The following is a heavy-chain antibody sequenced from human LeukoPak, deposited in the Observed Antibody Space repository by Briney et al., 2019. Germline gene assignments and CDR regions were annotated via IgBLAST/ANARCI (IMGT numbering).Heavy chain of an antibody. CDR1: SGSISSSSYY. CDR2: INHSGST. V-gene: IGHV4-39*07. CDR3: ARDGRFPPEVLPRYFDY. Sequence: PSETLSLTCTVSSGSISSSSYYWGWIRQPPGKGLEWIGEINHSGSTYYNPSLKSRVTISVDTSKNQFSLKLSSVTAADTAVYYCARDGRFPPEVLPRYFDYWGQGTLVTVSS. J-gene: IGHJ4*02. D-gene: IGHD1-26*01.